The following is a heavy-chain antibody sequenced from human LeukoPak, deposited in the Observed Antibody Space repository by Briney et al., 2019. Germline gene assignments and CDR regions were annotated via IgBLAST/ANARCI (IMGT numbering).Heavy chain of an antibody. Sequence: ASVKVSRKASGYTFTSYAMHWVRQAPGQRLEWMGWINAGNGNTKYSQKFQGRVTITRDTSASTAYMELSSLRSEDTAVYYCARDAHIVVVPAAPYFQHWGQGTLVTVSS. CDR1: GYTFTSYA. CDR3: ARDAHIVVVPAAPYFQH. D-gene: IGHD2-2*01. V-gene: IGHV1-3*01. J-gene: IGHJ1*01. CDR2: INAGNGNT.